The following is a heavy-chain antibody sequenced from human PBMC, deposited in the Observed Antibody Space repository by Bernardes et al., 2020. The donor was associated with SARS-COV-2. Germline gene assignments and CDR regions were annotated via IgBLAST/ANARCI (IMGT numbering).Heavy chain of an antibody. Sequence: SVEVSCKASGYTFSDYCMHWVRQVPGQRLEWMGWINTDTGATNDAQEFRGRVTMTRDTSITTVYMELSRLRSDDTAVYYCATRPDQLLLAPFDDWGQGTLVTVSS. CDR1: GYTFSDYC. D-gene: IGHD2-2*01. V-gene: IGHV1-2*02. J-gene: IGHJ4*02. CDR2: INTDTGAT. CDR3: ATRPDQLLLAPFDD.